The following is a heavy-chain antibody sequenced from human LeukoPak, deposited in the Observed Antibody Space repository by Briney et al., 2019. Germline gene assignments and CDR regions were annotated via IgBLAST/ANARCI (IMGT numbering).Heavy chain of an antibody. CDR1: GYTFTGYY. CDR3: ATAIAAAGTPDY. D-gene: IGHD6-13*01. CDR2: INPNSGGT. Sequence: GASVKVSCKASGYTFTGYYMHWVRRAPGQGLEWMGWINPNSGGTNYAQKFQGRVTMTRDTSISTAYTELSRLRSDDTAVYYCATAIAAAGTPDYWGQGTLVTVSS. J-gene: IGHJ4*02. V-gene: IGHV1-2*02.